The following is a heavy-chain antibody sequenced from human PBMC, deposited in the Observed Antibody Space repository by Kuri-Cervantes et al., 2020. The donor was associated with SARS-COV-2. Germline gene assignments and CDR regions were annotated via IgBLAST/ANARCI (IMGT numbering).Heavy chain of an antibody. Sequence: ASVKVSCKASGYTFTSYYMHWVRQAPGQGLEWMGIINPSGGSTSYAQKFQGRVTMTRDTSNSTAYMELSRLRSDDTAVYYCARARYSGSYLFDYWGQGTLVTVSS. CDR3: ARARYSGSYLFDY. CDR1: GYTFTSYY. D-gene: IGHD1-26*01. J-gene: IGHJ4*02. CDR2: INPSGGST. V-gene: IGHV1-46*01.